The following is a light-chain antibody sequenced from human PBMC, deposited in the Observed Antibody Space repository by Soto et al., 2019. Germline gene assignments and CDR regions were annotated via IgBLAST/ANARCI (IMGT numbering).Light chain of an antibody. CDR1: SSDVGVYNY. J-gene: IGLJ2*01. CDR3: RSSAGSSTL. V-gene: IGLV2-8*01. Sequence: QSALTQPPSASGSPGQSVTISCTGSSSDVGVYNYVSWYKQHPGKAPKLVIYEVTRRPSDVPGRFSGSKSGNTASLTVSGIQTEDEADYYCRSSAGSSTLFGGGTKLPVL. CDR2: EVT.